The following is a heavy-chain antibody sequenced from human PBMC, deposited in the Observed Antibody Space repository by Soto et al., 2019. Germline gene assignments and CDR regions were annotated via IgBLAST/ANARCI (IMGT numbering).Heavy chain of an antibody. CDR3: AKDRDFWTGYGIDY. J-gene: IGHJ4*02. CDR1: GFIFSGYA. V-gene: IGHV3-23*01. CDR2: LSGSGDNT. Sequence: GGSLRLSCAASGFIFSGYAMSWVRQAPGKGLEWVSTLSGSGDNTYYADSLKGRFTISRDTSKNTLYLQMNSLRAEDTAVYFCAKDRDFWTGYGIDYWGQGTLVTVYS. D-gene: IGHD3-3*01.